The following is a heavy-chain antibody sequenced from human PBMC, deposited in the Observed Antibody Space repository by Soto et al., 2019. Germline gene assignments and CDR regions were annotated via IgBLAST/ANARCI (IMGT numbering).Heavy chain of an antibody. CDR3: ARGRYCSGGSCYSPLFDY. D-gene: IGHD2-15*01. CDR1: GGTFSSYA. Sequence: QVQLVQSGAEVKKPGSSVKVSCKASGGTFSSYAISWVRQAPGQGLEWMGGIIPIFGTANYAQKFQGRVTITADESTSKAYMELSSLRSEDTAVYYCARGRYCSGGSCYSPLFDYWGQGTLVTVSS. CDR2: IIPIFGTA. J-gene: IGHJ4*02. V-gene: IGHV1-69*12.